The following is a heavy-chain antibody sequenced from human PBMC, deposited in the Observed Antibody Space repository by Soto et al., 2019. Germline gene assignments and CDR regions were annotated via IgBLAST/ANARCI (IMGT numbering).Heavy chain of an antibody. D-gene: IGHD5-18*01. Sequence: QVQLQESGPGLVKPSETLSLTCTVSGGSVSSGSYYWSWIRQPPGKGLEWIGYTYYSGSTDYNPSLKSRVTISVDTSKNQFSLKLSSVTAADTAVYYCARILRRTAMVSVDYWGQGTLVTVSS. V-gene: IGHV4-61*01. CDR1: GGSVSSGSYY. CDR3: ARILRRTAMVSVDY. CDR2: TYYSGST. J-gene: IGHJ4*02.